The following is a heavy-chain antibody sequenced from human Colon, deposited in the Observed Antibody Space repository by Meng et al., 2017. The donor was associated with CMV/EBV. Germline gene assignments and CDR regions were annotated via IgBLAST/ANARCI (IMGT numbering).Heavy chain of an antibody. Sequence: VQLVQSGAEVKKPGGSVKVSCKASGYPFTSYDINWVRQARGQGPGWMGYRNPHSGDTAYAQKFQGRVTMTRDTAINTAYMELSSLRSEDTAVYYCATSFYGGLPWGQGTLVTVSS. CDR1: GYPFTSYD. CDR3: ATSFYGGLP. V-gene: IGHV1-8*01. J-gene: IGHJ5*02. D-gene: IGHD2/OR15-2a*01. CDR2: RNPHSGDT.